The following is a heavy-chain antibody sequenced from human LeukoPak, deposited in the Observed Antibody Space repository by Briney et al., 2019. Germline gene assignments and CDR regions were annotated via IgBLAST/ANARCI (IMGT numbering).Heavy chain of an antibody. J-gene: IGHJ4*02. Sequence: SETLSLTCTVSGGSISSSSYYWGWIRQPPGKGLEWIGSIYYSGSTYYNPSLKSRVTISVDTSKNQFPLKLSSVTAADTAVYYCARRWGISGYYGYWGQGTLVTVSS. CDR2: IYYSGST. D-gene: IGHD3-22*01. CDR3: ARRWGISGYYGY. CDR1: GGSISSSSYY. V-gene: IGHV4-39*06.